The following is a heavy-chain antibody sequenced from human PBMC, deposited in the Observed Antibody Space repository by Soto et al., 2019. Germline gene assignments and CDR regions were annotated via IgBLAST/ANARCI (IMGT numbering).Heavy chain of an antibody. CDR2: IIPIFGIG. J-gene: IGHJ6*02. CDR1: GGTFNRYA. D-gene: IGHD3-3*01. CDR3: ARSAITLFGVVSIPPHYYSEMDV. V-gene: IGHV1-69*01. Sequence: QVQLVQSGAEVKKPGSSVKVSCKASGGTFNRYAISWVRQAPGQGLEWMGGIIPIFGIGNDAQSLQGRVTITADESTGTAYMELSSLRSEDTGVYYCARSAITLFGVVSIPPHYYSEMDVWGQGTTVTVSS.